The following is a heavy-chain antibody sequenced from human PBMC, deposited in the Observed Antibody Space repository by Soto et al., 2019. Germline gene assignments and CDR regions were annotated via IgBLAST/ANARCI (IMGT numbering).Heavy chain of an antibody. Sequence: GGSLRLSCAASGFTFSSYSMNWVRQAPGKGLEWVSSISSSSSYIYYADSVKGRFTISRDNAKNSLYLQMNSLRAEDTAVYYCARVIWFGDYYEGGFDYWGQGTLVTAPQ. CDR2: ISSSSSYI. CDR3: ARVIWFGDYYEGGFDY. J-gene: IGHJ4*02. D-gene: IGHD3-10*01. CDR1: GFTFSSYS. V-gene: IGHV3-21*01.